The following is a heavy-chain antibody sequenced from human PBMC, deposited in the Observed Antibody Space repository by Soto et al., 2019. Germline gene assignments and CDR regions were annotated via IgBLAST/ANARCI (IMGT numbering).Heavy chain of an antibody. J-gene: IGHJ3*02. D-gene: IGHD6-19*01. Sequence: GASVKVSCKASGGTFSNYTISWVRQAPGQGLEWMGRIIPILGIGNYAQKFQGRVTITADKSTSTAYMELSSLRSEDTAVYYCAREVAVGSHDAFDIWGQGTMVTVSS. CDR2: IIPILGIG. V-gene: IGHV1-69*04. CDR1: GGTFSNYT. CDR3: AREVAVGSHDAFDI.